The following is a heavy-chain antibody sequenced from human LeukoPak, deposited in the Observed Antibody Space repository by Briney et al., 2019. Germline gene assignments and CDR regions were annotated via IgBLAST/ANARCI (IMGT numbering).Heavy chain of an antibody. J-gene: IGHJ6*03. CDR1: GFTLSNYN. CDR2: ISRDSITI. Sequence: PGGSLRLSCAASGFTLSNYNINWVRQAPGKGLEWVSYISRDSITIYYADSVRGRFTISRDNAKNSLYLQMNSLRAEDTAVYYCARDAPYYYYMDVWGKGTTVTVSS. CDR3: ARDAPYYYYMDV. V-gene: IGHV3-48*04.